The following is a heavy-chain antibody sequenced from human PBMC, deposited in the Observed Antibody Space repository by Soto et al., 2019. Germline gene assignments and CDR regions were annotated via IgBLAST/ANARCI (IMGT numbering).Heavy chain of an antibody. CDR3: ARASSSSSAADY. J-gene: IGHJ4*02. CDR1: GESISSGGYY. V-gene: IGHV4-31*01. Sequence: QVQLQESGPGLVKPSQTLSLTCNVSGESISSGGYYWSWIRHHPRKGLEWIGYIYDSESADYNPSFKRLVTISMDTSQNPFAMRLSSVTDADTAVYYCARASSSSSAADYWCQGTLFTVSS. CDR2: IYDSESA. D-gene: IGHD6-6*01.